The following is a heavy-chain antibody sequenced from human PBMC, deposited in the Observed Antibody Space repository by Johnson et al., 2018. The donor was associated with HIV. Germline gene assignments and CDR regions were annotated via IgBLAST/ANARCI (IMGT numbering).Heavy chain of an antibody. D-gene: IGHD1-14*01. J-gene: IGHJ3*02. V-gene: IGHV3-11*04. CDR1: GFTFSDYY. CDR3: ARDQGYPEPAFDI. CDR2: ISSSGSTI. Sequence: QVQLVESGGGLIQPGGSLRLSCAASGFTFSDYYMSWIRQAPGKGLEWVSYISSSGSTIYYADSVKGRFTISRDNSKNTLYLQMNSLRAEDTAVYYCARDQGYPEPAFDIWGQGTMVTVSS.